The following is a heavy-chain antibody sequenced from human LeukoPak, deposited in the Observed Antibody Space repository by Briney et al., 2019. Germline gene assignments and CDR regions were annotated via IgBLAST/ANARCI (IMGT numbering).Heavy chain of an antibody. J-gene: IGHJ6*03. CDR1: GFSFSSFG. Sequence: GGSLRLSCAASGFSFSSFGMIWVRQAPGKGLEWPSYISTSGTQSYADSVKGRITVSRDNVKKSVSLQMNSLRVGDTAVYYCARRNTIFRGYFYMDVWGKGTTVTVAS. V-gene: IGHV3-48*01. CDR3: ARRNTIFRGYFYMDV. CDR2: ISTSGTQ. D-gene: IGHD3-3*01.